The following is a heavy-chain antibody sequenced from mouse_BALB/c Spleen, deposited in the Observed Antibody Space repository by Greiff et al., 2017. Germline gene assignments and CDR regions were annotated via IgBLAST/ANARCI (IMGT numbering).Heavy chain of an antibody. Sequence: EVMVVESGGGLVKPGGSLKLSCAASGFTFSSYAMSWVRQTPEKRLEWVATISSGGSYTYYPDSVKGRFTISRDNAKNTLYLQMSSLRSEDTAMYYCARGGNLYAMDYWGQGTSVTVSA. CDR2: ISSGGSYT. V-gene: IGHV5-9-1*01. CDR1: GFTFSSYA. J-gene: IGHJ4*01. D-gene: IGHD2-1*01. CDR3: ARGGNLYAMDY.